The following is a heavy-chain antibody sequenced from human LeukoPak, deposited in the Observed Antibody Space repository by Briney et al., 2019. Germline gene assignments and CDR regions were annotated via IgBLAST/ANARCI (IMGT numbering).Heavy chain of an antibody. Sequence: PSETLSLTCTVSGGSISSGGYYWGWIRQPPGKGLEWIGSIYYSGSTYYNPSLKSRVTISVDTSKNQFSLKLSSVTAADTAVYYCARVRVMYGDYFGAFDIWGQGTMVTVSS. CDR2: IYYSGST. D-gene: IGHD4-17*01. J-gene: IGHJ3*02. CDR3: ARVRVMYGDYFGAFDI. V-gene: IGHV4-39*07. CDR1: GGSISSGGYY.